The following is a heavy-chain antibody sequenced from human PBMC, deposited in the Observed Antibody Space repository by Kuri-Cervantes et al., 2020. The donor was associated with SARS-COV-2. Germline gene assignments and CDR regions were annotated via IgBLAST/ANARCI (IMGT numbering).Heavy chain of an antibody. Sequence: SVKVSCKASGGTFSSYAIIWVRQAPGQGLEWMGGIIPFFGTTNYAQKFQGRVTITADKSTSTAYMELSSLRSEDTAVYYCATPRTGYSSSWGAFDIWGQGTMVTVSS. J-gene: IGHJ3*02. CDR2: IIPFFGTT. V-gene: IGHV1-69*06. CDR3: ATPRTGYSSSWGAFDI. D-gene: IGHD6-13*01. CDR1: GGTFSSYA.